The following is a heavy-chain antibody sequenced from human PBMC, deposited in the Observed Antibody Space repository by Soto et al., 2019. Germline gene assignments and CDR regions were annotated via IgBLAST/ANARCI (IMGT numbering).Heavy chain of an antibody. CDR1: GGTFSSYA. D-gene: IGHD4-17*01. Sequence: SVKVSCKASGGTFSSYAISWVRQAPGQGLEWMGGIIPIFGTANYAQKFQGRVTITADESTSTAYMELSSLRSEGTAVYYCARERKTVTTYYYYGMDVWGQGTTVTVSS. V-gene: IGHV1-69*13. J-gene: IGHJ6*02. CDR2: IIPIFGTA. CDR3: ARERKTVTTYYYYGMDV.